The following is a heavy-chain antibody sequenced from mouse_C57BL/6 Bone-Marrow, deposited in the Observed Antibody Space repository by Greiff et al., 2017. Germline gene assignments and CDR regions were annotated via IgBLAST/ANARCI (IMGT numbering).Heavy chain of an antibody. Sequence: QVQLQQPGAELVKPGASVKLSCKASGYTFTSYWMQWVKQRPGQGLEWIGEIDPSDSYTNYNQKFKGKATLTVDTSSSTAYMQLSSLTSEDSAVYYCARGGDGYYEGDYWGQGTTLTVSS. D-gene: IGHD2-3*01. J-gene: IGHJ2*01. CDR2: IDPSDSYT. CDR3: ARGGDGYYEGDY. CDR1: GYTFTSYW. V-gene: IGHV1-50*01.